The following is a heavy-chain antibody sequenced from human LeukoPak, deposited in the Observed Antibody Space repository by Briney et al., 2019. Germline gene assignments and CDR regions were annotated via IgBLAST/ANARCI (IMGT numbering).Heavy chain of an antibody. CDR3: ARYGKSGTYSHGFDI. J-gene: IGHJ3*02. V-gene: IGHV5-51*01. D-gene: IGHD3-10*01. Sequence: GESLKISCEAFGYSFTGHWIGWVRQMPGRGLEFMGTIYPGDSDTRYSPSFGGRVTISVDKSMNTAYLQWSGLKASDTAMYYCARYGKSGTYSHGFDIWGQGTMVIVSS. CDR2: IYPGDSDT. CDR1: GYSFTGHW.